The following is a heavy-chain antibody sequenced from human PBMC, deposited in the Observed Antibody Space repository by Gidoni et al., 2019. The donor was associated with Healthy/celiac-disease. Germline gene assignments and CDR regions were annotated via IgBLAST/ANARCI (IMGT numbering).Heavy chain of an antibody. CDR3: ARREAAHNWFDP. J-gene: IGHJ5*02. D-gene: IGHD6-6*01. CDR1: GGSISSSSYY. CDR2: IYYSGST. V-gene: IGHV4-39*01. Sequence: QLQLQESGPGLVKPSETLSLTCTVSGGSISSSSYYWGWIRQPPGKGLEWIGSIYYSGSTYYNPSLKSRVTISVDTSKNQFSLKLSSVTAADTAVYYCARREAAHNWFDPWGQGTLVTVSS.